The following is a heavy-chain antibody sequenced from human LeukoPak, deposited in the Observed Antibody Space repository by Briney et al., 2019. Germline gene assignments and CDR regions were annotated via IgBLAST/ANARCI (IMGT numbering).Heavy chain of an antibody. CDR3: AGDRDYDSANFDY. V-gene: IGHV3-33*01. CDR1: GFTFSSFG. Sequence: PGGSLRLSCAASGFTFSSFGMHWVRQAPGKGLEWVAVIWYDGGHKYYADSVKGRFSISRDNSKNTLYLQMNSLRAEDTAVYYCAGDRDYDSANFDYWGQGTLVTASS. D-gene: IGHD3-22*01. J-gene: IGHJ4*02. CDR2: IWYDGGHK.